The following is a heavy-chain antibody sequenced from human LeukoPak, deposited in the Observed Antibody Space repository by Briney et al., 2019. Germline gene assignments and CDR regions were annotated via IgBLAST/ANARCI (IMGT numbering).Heavy chain of an antibody. D-gene: IGHD3-22*01. CDR1: GFTFSSYG. CDR3: ARSITMIVVLDAFDI. V-gene: IGHV3-33*01. J-gene: IGHJ3*02. Sequence: GGSLRLSCAASGFTFSSYGMHWVRQAPGKGLEWGAVIWYDGSNKYYADSVKGRFTISRDNSKNTLYLQMNSLRAEDTAVYYCARSITMIVVLDAFDIWGQGTMVTVSS. CDR2: IWYDGSNK.